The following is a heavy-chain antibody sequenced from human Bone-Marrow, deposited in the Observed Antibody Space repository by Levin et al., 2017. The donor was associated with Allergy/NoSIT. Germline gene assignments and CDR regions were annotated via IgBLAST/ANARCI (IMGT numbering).Heavy chain of an antibody. Sequence: SETLSLTCTVTGGSMSSYYWSWIRQPPGKGLEWIGNIYYRGSSNYNPSLKSRVTISMDTSRHQFSLKLSSVTVADTAVYYCARDLHDVVVPYGLDVWGQGTTVTVSS. J-gene: IGHJ6*02. CDR1: GGSMSSYY. D-gene: IGHD2-2*01. CDR3: ARDLHDVVVPYGLDV. V-gene: IGHV4-59*01. CDR2: IYYRGSS.